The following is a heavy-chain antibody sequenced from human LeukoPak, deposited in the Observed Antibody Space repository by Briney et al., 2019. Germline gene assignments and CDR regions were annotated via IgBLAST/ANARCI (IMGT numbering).Heavy chain of an antibody. CDR1: GGSISSSGHY. CDR2: VYFSGIT. CDR3: ARMRREQWMASLNYFDY. J-gene: IGHJ4*02. Sequence: SETLSLTCYVSGGSISSSGHYWGWVRQPPGKGPEWIGSVYFSGITSYNPSLRSRATISLDTSKNQFSLNLTSVTASDTALYYCARMRREQWMASLNYFDYWGQGTQVTVSS. D-gene: IGHD6-19*01. V-gene: IGHV4-39*01.